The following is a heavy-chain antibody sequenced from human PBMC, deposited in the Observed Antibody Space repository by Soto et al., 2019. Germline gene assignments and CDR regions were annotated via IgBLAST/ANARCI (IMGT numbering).Heavy chain of an antibody. J-gene: IGHJ4*02. CDR1: GFTFSRDS. D-gene: IGHD5-18*01. V-gene: IGHV3-48*01. CDR3: AGGGRGYSYGHDY. Sequence: EVQLVESGGGLVQPGGSLRLSCAASGFTFSRDSMNWVRQAPGKGLEWVSFISSSSSSIYYADSVKGRFTISRDNAKNSLYLQMNSLRAEDTAVYYCAGGGRGYSYGHDYWGQGTLVTVSS. CDR2: ISSSSSSI.